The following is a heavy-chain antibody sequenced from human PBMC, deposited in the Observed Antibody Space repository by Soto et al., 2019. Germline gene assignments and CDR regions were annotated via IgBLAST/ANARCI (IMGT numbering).Heavy chain of an antibody. CDR1: GFTFSSYW. CDR3: ARANRDDAFDI. J-gene: IGHJ3*02. V-gene: IGHV3-74*01. Sequence: GGSLRLSCAASGFTFSSYWMHWVRQAPGKGLVWVSRINSDGSGTSYADSVKGRFTTSRDNAKNTLYLQMNSLRAEDTAVYYCARANRDDAFDIWGQGTMVTVSS. CDR2: INSDGSGT.